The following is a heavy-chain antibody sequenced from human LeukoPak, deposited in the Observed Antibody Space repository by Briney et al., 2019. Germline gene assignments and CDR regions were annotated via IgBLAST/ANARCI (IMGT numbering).Heavy chain of an antibody. CDR1: GFTVSNSY. CDR2: IYSGGST. Sequence: PGGSLRLSCAASGFTVSNSYVSWVRQAPGKGLEWVSIIYSGGSTSYADSVKGRFTISRDSSKSTVYLQMNSLRAEDTAVYYCARDVLGDYWGLGTLVTVSS. D-gene: IGHD3-3*02. J-gene: IGHJ4*02. CDR3: ARDVLGDY. V-gene: IGHV3-53*01.